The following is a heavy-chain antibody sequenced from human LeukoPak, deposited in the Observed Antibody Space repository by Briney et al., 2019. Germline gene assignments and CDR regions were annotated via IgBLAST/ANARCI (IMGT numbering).Heavy chain of an antibody. CDR3: ARGDSTYYYDSSGYYY. CDR2: IIPIFGAA. J-gene: IGHJ4*02. D-gene: IGHD3-22*01. V-gene: IGHV1-69*06. Sequence: GASVKVSCKASGGTFSSYAISWVRQAPGQGLEWMGGIIPIFGAANYAQKFQGRVTITADKSTSTVYMELSSLRSEDTAVYYCARGDSTYYYDSSGYYYWGQGTLVTVSS. CDR1: GGTFSSYA.